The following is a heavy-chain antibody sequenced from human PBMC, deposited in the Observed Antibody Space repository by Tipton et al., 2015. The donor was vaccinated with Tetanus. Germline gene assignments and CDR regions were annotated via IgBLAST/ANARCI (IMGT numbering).Heavy chain of an antibody. CDR1: GFTFSSYA. CDR3: APGGAGTNRLGAFEI. J-gene: IGHJ3*02. Sequence: LRLSCAASGFTFSSYAMAWVRQAPGEGLDWVSSISDTGSRTYYADSVKGRVTISRDNSKNALYLQMNSLRAEDTAVYYCAPGGAGTNRLGAFEIWGQGTMVTVSS. CDR2: ISDTGSRT. V-gene: IGHV3-23*01. D-gene: IGHD1-14*01.